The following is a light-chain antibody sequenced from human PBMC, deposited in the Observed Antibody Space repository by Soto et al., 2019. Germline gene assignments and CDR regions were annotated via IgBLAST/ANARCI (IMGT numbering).Light chain of an antibody. Sequence: EIVLTQSPATLSSSPGERATLSCRASQGVHTYLAWYQQKAGQAPRLLIYDASNRATGIPARFSGSGSGTDFTLTISSLEPEDCAVYYCQQRSNWPPYTFGQGTKLEIK. CDR3: QQRSNWPPYT. J-gene: IGKJ2*01. CDR2: DAS. V-gene: IGKV3-11*01. CDR1: QGVHTY.